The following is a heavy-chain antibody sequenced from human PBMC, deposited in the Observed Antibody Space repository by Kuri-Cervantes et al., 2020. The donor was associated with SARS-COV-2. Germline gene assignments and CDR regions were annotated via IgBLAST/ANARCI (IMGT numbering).Heavy chain of an antibody. Sequence: GSLRLSCTVSGGSITSTSYYWGWIRQPPGKGLEWIGSMYYSGSTYYNPSLKSRVTISVDTSKNQFSLKLSSVTAADTAVYYCARLYGDYAEYFQHWGQGTLVSVSS. CDR2: MYYSGST. D-gene: IGHD4-17*01. V-gene: IGHV4-39*07. CDR1: GGSITSTSYY. J-gene: IGHJ1*01. CDR3: ARLYGDYAEYFQH.